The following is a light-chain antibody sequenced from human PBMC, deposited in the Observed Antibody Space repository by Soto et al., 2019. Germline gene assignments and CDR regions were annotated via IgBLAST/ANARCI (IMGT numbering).Light chain of an antibody. CDR3: QQYNNWQF. CDR2: GAS. CDR1: QSVSSN. J-gene: IGKJ4*01. V-gene: IGKV3-15*01. Sequence: EIVMTQSPATLSVSPGERATLSCRASQSVSSNLAWYQQKPGHAPRLLIYGASTRATGIPARFSGSGSGTDITLTIGRLQSEDFEVYYGQQYNNWQFFGRVTKVEIK.